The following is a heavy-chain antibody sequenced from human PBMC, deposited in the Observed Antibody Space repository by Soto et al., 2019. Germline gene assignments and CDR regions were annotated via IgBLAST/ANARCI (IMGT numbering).Heavy chain of an antibody. Sequence: SVKVSCKASGGTFSSYSISWVRQAPGQGLEWMGGIIPIFGTANYAQKFQGRVTITADESTSTAYMELSSLRSEDTAVYYCARGNVAALLPYYFDYWGQGILVTVSS. V-gene: IGHV1-69*13. CDR1: GGTFSSYS. D-gene: IGHD6-6*01. CDR3: ARGNVAALLPYYFDY. J-gene: IGHJ4*02. CDR2: IIPIFGTA.